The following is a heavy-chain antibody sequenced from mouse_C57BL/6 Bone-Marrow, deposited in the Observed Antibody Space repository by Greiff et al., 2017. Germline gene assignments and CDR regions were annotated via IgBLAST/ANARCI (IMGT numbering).Heavy chain of an antibody. CDR2: IHPSDSDT. V-gene: IGHV1-74*01. CDR3: AMRGFFDY. Sequence: QVQLQQPGAELVKPGASVQVSCKASGYTFPSSWMHWVKPRPGQGLEWIGRIHPSDSDTHYNQKFKGKAPLTVDKSSSTAYMQLSSLTSEDSAVDYCAMRGFFDYRGQGNTLTDSS. J-gene: IGHJ2*01. CDR1: GYTFPSSW.